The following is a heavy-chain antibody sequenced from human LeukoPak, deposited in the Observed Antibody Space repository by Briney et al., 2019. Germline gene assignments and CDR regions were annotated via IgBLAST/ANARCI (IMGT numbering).Heavy chain of an antibody. J-gene: IGHJ1*01. CDR3: ARRGAVPVEYLQY. Sequence: GASVKVSCKASGYTFTGYYIHWVRQAPGQGLEWMGWINPNSGVTNYAQNFQGRVTMTRDTSISTACMELSRLTSDDTAVYYCARRGAVPVEYLQYWGQGTLVTVSS. CDR1: GYTFTGYY. CDR2: INPNSGVT. D-gene: IGHD6-19*01. V-gene: IGHV1-2*02.